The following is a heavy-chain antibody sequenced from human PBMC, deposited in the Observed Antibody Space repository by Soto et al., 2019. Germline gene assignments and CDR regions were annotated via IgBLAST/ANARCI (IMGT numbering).Heavy chain of an antibody. Sequence: ASVKVSCKVSGYTLTELSMHWVRQAPGKGLEWMGGFDPEDGETIYAQKFQGRVTMTEDTSKDTAYMELSSLRSEDTAVYYCATTCRFWGGSCPNHMDVWGKGTTVTVSS. CDR1: GYTLTELS. V-gene: IGHV1-24*01. CDR2: FDPEDGET. J-gene: IGHJ6*03. D-gene: IGHD2-15*01. CDR3: ATTCRFWGGSCPNHMDV.